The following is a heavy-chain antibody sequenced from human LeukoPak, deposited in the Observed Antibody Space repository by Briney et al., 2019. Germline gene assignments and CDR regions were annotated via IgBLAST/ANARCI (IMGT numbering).Heavy chain of an antibody. CDR1: GYTLTELS. CDR2: VDLEEGET. D-gene: IGHD3-22*01. V-gene: IGHV1-24*01. J-gene: IGHJ4*02. Sequence: ASDNVSRMHSGYTLTELSIHWLRQAPPNGLEWMGGVDLEEGETSYALKFQGRVTMTEDTSTDPAYMELSSVSSECTAVDCCSTDLLSRGYNDSSCYVPYWGQGTLVTVSS. CDR3: STDLLSRGYNDSSCYVPY.